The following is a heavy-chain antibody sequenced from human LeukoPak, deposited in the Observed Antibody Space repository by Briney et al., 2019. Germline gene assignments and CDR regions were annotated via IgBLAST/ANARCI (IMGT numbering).Heavy chain of an antibody. CDR2: IGTAGDT. CDR1: GFTFSSYD. J-gene: IGHJ2*01. V-gene: IGHV3-13*04. Sequence: GGSLRLSFAASGFTFSSYDRHWARQATGKVLEWVSAIGTAGDTYYPGSVKGRFTISRENAKNSLYLQMNSLRAGDTAVYYCARGGYCGGDCFVPAYWYFDLWGRGTLVTVSS. CDR3: ARGGYCGGDCFVPAYWYFDL. D-gene: IGHD2-21*02.